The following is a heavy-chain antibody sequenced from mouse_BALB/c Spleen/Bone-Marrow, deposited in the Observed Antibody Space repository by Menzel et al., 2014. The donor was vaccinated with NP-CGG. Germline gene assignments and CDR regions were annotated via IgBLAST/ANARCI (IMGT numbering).Heavy chain of an antibody. CDR3: TLSRDFDY. CDR1: GYTFTSYW. J-gene: IGHJ2*01. CDR2: INPSNDGA. V-gene: IGHV1S16*01. Sequence: QVQLQQPGAELVKPGASVKLSCKASGYTFTSYWVHWVKLRPGQGFEWIGEINPSNDGANYNEKFKRKATLTVDKSSSTAYMQLSSLTSEDSAVYYCTLSRDFDYWGQGTTLTVSS.